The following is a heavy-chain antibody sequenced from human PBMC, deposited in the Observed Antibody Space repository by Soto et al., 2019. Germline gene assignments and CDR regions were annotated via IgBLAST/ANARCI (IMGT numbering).Heavy chain of an antibody. Sequence: SGPTLVNPTQTLTLTCTFSGFSLSTAGMCVSWIRQPPGKALEWLARIDWDDAKYYNTSLKTRLTLSKDISKNQVVRTMTNMDPVDTATYYCARIARRYYDTSGSPYLDYWGQGTLVTVSS. CDR1: GFSLSTAGMC. D-gene: IGHD3-22*01. CDR2: IDWDDAK. J-gene: IGHJ4*02. V-gene: IGHV2-70*11. CDR3: ARIARRYYDTSGSPYLDY.